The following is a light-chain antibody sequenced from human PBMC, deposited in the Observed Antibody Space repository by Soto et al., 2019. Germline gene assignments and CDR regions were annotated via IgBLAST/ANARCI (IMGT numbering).Light chain of an antibody. J-gene: IGKJ1*01. CDR3: QQYTSYPST. CDR2: EAS. CDR1: QTISSW. Sequence: DIQMTQSPSTLSASVGDRVTITCRASQTISSWLAWYQQKPGKAPKLLIYEASNLESGVPSRFSGSGSGTEFTLTISSLQPNDFATYYCQQYTSYPSTFGQGTKVEIK. V-gene: IGKV1-5*03.